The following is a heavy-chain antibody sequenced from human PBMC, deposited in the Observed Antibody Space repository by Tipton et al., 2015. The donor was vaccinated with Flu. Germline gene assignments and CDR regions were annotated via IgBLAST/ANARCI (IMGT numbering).Heavy chain of an antibody. D-gene: IGHD6-13*01. V-gene: IGHV1-2*04. CDR3: ARAAAAAPVRFFDL. J-gene: IGHJ2*01. Sequence: QLVQSGPEVKKPGASVKVSCKASGYTFTGYYMRWVRQAPGQGLEWMGWINPNSGGTNYAQKFQGWVTMTRDTSISTAYMELSRLRSDGTAVYYCARAAAAAPVRFFDLWGRGTLVTVSS. CDR2: INPNSGGT. CDR1: GYTFTGYY.